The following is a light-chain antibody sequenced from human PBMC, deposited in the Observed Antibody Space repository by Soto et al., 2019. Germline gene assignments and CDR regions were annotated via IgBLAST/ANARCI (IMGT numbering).Light chain of an antibody. Sequence: QSVLTQPPSVSGAPGQRVTISCTGSSSYIGAGYDVHWYQQLPGTAPKLLIYGNSNRPSGVPDRFSGSKSGTSASLAITGLQAEDAADYYCQSYDSSLSGSVFGGGTKLTVL. J-gene: IGLJ3*02. CDR3: QSYDSSLSGSV. CDR1: SSYIGAGYD. V-gene: IGLV1-40*01. CDR2: GNS.